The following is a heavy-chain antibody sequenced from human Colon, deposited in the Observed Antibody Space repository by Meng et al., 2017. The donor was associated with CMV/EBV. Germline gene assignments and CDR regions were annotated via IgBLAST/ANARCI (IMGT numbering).Heavy chain of an antibody. D-gene: IGHD5-18*01. CDR3: ARDTAGDY. V-gene: IGHV3-30-3*01. CDR2: ISYDGSNK. J-gene: IGHJ4*02. CDR1: EFAFSIYS. Sequence: GGSLRLSCAASEFAFSIYSMSWVRLAPGKGLEWVAVISYDGSNKYYADSVKGRFTISRDNSKNTLYLQMNSLRAEDTALYYCARDTAGDYWGQGTLVTVSS.